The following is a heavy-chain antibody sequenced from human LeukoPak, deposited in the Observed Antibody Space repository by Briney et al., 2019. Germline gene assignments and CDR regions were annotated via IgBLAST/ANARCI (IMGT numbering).Heavy chain of an antibody. Sequence: PGGSLRLSCAASGFTVSSNYMNWVRQAPGKGLEWVSVIYSGGSTYYADSVKGRFTISRDKSKNTLYLQMNSLRAEDTAVYYCAKGQISRSDRFDYWGQGTLVTVSS. J-gene: IGHJ4*02. CDR3: AKGQISRSDRFDY. V-gene: IGHV3-53*01. CDR1: GFTVSSNY. CDR2: IYSGGST. D-gene: IGHD3-3*02.